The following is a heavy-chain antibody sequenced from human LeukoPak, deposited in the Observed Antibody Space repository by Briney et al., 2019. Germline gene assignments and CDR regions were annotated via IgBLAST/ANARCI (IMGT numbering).Heavy chain of an antibody. D-gene: IGHD1-26*01. Sequence: PSETLSLICTVSGGSISGSSYYWGWIRQPPGKGLEWIGSIYYSGSTYYNPSLKSRVTISVDTSKNQFSLKLSSVTAADTAVYYCARVGPVTGSYYVFDYWGQGTLVTVSS. CDR2: IYYSGST. V-gene: IGHV4-39*07. J-gene: IGHJ4*02. CDR1: GGSISGSSYY. CDR3: ARVGPVTGSYYVFDY.